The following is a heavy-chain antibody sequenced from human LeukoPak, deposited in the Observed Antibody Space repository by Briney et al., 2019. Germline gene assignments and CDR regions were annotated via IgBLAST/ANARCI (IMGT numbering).Heavy chain of an antibody. CDR1: GYSFTSYW. J-gene: IGHJ4*02. CDR2: IDPSDSYT. Sequence: GESLKISCKGSGYSFTSYWISWVRQMPGNGLEWMGRIDPSDSYTNYSPSFQGHVTISADKSISTAYLQWSSLKASDTAMYYCARLSYYDILTGYYTPYFDYWGQGTLVTVSS. V-gene: IGHV5-10-1*01. CDR3: ARLSYYDILTGYYTPYFDY. D-gene: IGHD3-9*01.